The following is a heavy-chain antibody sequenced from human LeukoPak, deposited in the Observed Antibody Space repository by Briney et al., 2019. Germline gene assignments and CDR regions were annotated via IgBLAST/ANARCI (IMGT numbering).Heavy chain of an antibody. CDR3: ARDREAVAGTTFDY. J-gene: IGHJ4*02. Sequence: GGSLRLSCAASGFTFSSYSMNWVRQAPGKGLEWVSYISSSGSTIYYADSVKGRFTISRDNAKNSLYLQMNSLRAEDTAVYYCARDREAVAGTTFDYWGQGTLVTVSS. D-gene: IGHD6-19*01. V-gene: IGHV3-48*04. CDR2: ISSSGSTI. CDR1: GFTFSSYS.